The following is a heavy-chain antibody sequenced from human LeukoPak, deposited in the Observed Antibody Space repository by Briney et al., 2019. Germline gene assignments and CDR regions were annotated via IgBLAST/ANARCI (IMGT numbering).Heavy chain of an antibody. CDR2: ISAYDDKR. CDR3: ARVLVKTRGNYFHDDY. Sequence: GASVKVSCKTSGYSFTTYAIHWARQAPGQGLEWMGWISAYDDKRNSVQRFQDRITMTTDTSTSTSYLELRNLRSDDTAVYYCARVLVKTRGNYFHDDYWGQGTLVTVSS. D-gene: IGHD2/OR15-2a*01. J-gene: IGHJ4*02. CDR1: GYSFTTYA. V-gene: IGHV1-18*01.